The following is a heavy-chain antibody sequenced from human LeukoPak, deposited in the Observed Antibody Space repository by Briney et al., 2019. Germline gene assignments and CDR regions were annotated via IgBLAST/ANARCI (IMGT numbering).Heavy chain of an antibody. Sequence: GGSLRLSCAASGFTFSSYSMNWVRQAPGKGREWVAFIPNDGNKKYYADSVKGRFTISRDNSKNTLYLQMNSLRAEDTAVYYCAKDRGTYGDYVNYYYYMDVWGKGTTVTVSS. D-gene: IGHD4-17*01. CDR1: GFTFSSYS. CDR2: IPNDGNKK. J-gene: IGHJ6*03. V-gene: IGHV3-30*02. CDR3: AKDRGTYGDYVNYYYYMDV.